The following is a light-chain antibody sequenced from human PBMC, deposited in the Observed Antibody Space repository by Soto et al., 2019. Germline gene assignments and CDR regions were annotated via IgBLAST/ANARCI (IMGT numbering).Light chain of an antibody. CDR1: NTDVGGYNY. CDR3: TSYTPTGALV. CDR2: EVR. J-gene: IGLJ6*01. V-gene: IGLV2-14*01. Sequence: QSALTQPASVSGSPGQSITVSCTGTNTDVGGYNYVSWYQHRPGKAPRLMIYEVRNRLSGVSNRFSGSKSGITASLTISGLQSEDEADYYCTSYTPTGALVFGSGTKVTVL.